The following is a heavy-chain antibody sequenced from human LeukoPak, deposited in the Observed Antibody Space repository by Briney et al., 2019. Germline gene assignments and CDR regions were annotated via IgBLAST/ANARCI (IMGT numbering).Heavy chain of an antibody. V-gene: IGHV3-43D*03. CDR3: ARDPPPIYSYGPSNPDAFDI. CDR1: GFTFDDYA. D-gene: IGHD5-18*01. J-gene: IGHJ3*02. CDR2: ISWDGGST. Sequence: GGSLRLSCAASGFTFDDYAMHWVRQAPGKGLEWVSLISWDGGSTYYADSVKGRFTISRDNAKNSLYLQMNSLRAEDTAVYYCARDPPPIYSYGPSNPDAFDIWGQGTMVTVSS.